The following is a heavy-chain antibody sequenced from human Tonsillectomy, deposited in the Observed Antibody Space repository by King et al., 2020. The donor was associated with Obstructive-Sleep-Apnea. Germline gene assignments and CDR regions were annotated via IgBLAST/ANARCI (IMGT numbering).Heavy chain of an antibody. CDR1: GGSISSYY. CDR2: IYYSGST. V-gene: IGHV4-59*08. J-gene: IGHJ5*02. CDR3: ARHSSGWPNWFDP. D-gene: IGHD6-19*01. Sequence: VPLPESGPGLVKPSETLSLTCTVSGGSISSYYWSWIRQPPGKGLEWIGYIYYSGSTNYNPSLKSRVTISVDTSKNQFSLKLSSVTAADTAVYYCARHSSGWPNWFDPWGQGTLVTVSS.